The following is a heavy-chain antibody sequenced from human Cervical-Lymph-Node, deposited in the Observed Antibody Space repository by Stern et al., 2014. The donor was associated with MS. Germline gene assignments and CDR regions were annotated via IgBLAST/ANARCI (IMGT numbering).Heavy chain of an antibody. CDR1: GGTFSSQA. D-gene: IGHD4-17*01. V-gene: IGHV1-69*01. J-gene: IGHJ6*02. CDR3: ATPTTVTVGSMDV. CDR2: IIPIIGTP. Sequence: VQLVQSGAEVKKPGSSVKVSCKVSGGTFSSQAINWVRQAPGQGLEWVGGIIPIIGTPNYAPKVQDRVTITADESTSTAYMDLSSLRSEDTAVYYCATPTTVTVGSMDVWGQGTTVTVSS.